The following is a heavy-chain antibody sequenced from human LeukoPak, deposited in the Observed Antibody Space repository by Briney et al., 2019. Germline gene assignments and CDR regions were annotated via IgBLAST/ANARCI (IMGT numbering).Heavy chain of an antibody. CDR1: GFTFSSYS. J-gene: IGHJ5*02. Sequence: GGSLRLSCAASGFTFSSYSMNWVRQAPGKGLEWVSSISSSSSYIYYADSVKGRFTISRDNAKNSLYLQMNSLRAEDTAIYYCAKHYGDYGAGFDPWGQGTLVTVSS. D-gene: IGHD4-17*01. V-gene: IGHV3-21*04. CDR3: AKHYGDYGAGFDP. CDR2: ISSSSSYI.